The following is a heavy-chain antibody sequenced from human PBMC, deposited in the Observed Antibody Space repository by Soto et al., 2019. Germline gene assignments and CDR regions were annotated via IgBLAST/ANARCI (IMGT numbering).Heavy chain of an antibody. V-gene: IGHV1-18*04. J-gene: IGHJ6*02. Sequence: ASVKVSCKTSGYTFSNYGITWVRQAPGQGLEWMGWISSYNGNTNYVKKFQGRVTMTTDTSTSTAYMELKSLRFDDTAVYYCARPDEGSYHSNHHYYYALDVWGQGTTVTVSS. CDR1: GYTFSNYG. D-gene: IGHD3-16*02. CDR3: ARPDEGSYHSNHHYYYALDV. CDR2: ISSYNGNT.